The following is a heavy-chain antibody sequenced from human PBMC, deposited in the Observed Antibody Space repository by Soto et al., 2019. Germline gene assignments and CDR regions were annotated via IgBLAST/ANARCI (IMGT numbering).Heavy chain of an antibody. CDR1: GYSFTSYW. CDR3: SRHGDRRSPIRNLLRFLEPARGGDWFDP. V-gene: IGHV5-10-1*01. CDR2: IDPSDSYT. D-gene: IGHD3-3*01. Sequence: PGESLKISCKGSGYSFTSYWISWVRQMPGKGLEWMGRIDPSDSYTNYSPSFQGHVTISADKSISTAYLQWSSLKASDTAMYYCSRHGDRRSPIRNLLRFLEPARGGDWFDPWGQGTLVTVSS. J-gene: IGHJ5*02.